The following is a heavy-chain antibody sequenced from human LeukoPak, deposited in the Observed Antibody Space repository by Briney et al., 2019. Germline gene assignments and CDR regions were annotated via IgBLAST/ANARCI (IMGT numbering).Heavy chain of an antibody. D-gene: IGHD6-19*01. V-gene: IGHV3-33*01. CDR3: ARAAGGGSSGWYPL. Sequence: PGGSLRLSGAASGFTFSSYGMHWVRQAPGKGLEWVAVIWYDGSNKYYADSVKGRFTISRDNSKNTLYLQMNSLRAEDTAVYYCARAAGGGSSGWYPLWGQGTLVTVSS. J-gene: IGHJ4*02. CDR2: IWYDGSNK. CDR1: GFTFSSYG.